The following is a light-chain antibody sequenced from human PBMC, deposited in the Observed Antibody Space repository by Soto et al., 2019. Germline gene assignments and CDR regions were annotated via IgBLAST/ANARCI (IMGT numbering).Light chain of an antibody. CDR3: QQYGSSLVA. J-gene: IGKJ1*01. Sequence: EIVLTQSPGTLSLSPGERATLSCRASQSVSSSYLAWYQQKPGQAPRLLIYGASSRATGIPDRFSGSGSGTDFTLTISSLEPADFAVYYWQQYGSSLVAFGQGTQVEIK. CDR2: GAS. V-gene: IGKV3-20*01. CDR1: QSVSSSY.